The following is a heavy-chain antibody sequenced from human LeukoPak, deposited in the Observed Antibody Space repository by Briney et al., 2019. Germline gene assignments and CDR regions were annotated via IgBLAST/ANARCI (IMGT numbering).Heavy chain of an antibody. Sequence: QPGGSLRLSCAASGFTVSRTYMSWVRQAPGKGLEWVSVIYTGGSTHYADSVKGRFTISRDNSKNTLFLQMNSLSAEDTAVYYCARTGLRDPTFFDYWGQGILVTVSS. D-gene: IGHD2/OR15-2a*01. CDR1: GFTVSRTY. CDR3: ARTGLRDPTFFDY. CDR2: IYTGGST. J-gene: IGHJ4*02. V-gene: IGHV3-53*01.